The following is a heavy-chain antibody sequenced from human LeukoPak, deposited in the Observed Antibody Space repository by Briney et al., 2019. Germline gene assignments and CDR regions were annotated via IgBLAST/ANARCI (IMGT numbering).Heavy chain of an antibody. J-gene: IGHJ4*02. CDR1: GGSISSYY. V-gene: IGHV4-59*08. CDR2: IYYSGST. Sequence: SETLSLTCTVSGGSISSYYWSWIRQPPGKGLEWIGYIYYSGSTNYNPSLKSRVTISVDTSKNQFSLKLSSVAAADTAVYYCARLGLLSGFMVPPYFDYWGQGTLVTVSS. CDR3: ARLGLLSGFMVPPYFDY. D-gene: IGHD3-16*01.